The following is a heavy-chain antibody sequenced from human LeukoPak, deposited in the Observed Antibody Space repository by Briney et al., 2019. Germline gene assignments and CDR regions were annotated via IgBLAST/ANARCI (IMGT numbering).Heavy chain of an antibody. Sequence: PGRSLRLSCAASGFTFDDYAMHWVRQAPGKGLEWVSGISWNSGSIGYADSVKGRFTISRDNAKNSLYLQMNSLRAEDTAVYYCARVSTAMADGMDVWGQGTTVTVSS. CDR3: ARVSTAMADGMDV. D-gene: IGHD5-18*01. J-gene: IGHJ6*02. V-gene: IGHV3-9*01. CDR2: ISWNSGSI. CDR1: GFTFDDYA.